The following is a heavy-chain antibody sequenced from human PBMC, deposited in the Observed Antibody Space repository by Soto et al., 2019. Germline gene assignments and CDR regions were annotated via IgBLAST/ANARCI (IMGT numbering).Heavy chain of an antibody. CDR3: AHRLYSSGWYFDS. D-gene: IGHD6-19*01. Sequence: QITLKESGPTLVKPTQTLTLTCTFSGLSLSTSGVGVGWIRQPPGKALEWLALIYWDDDKRYSPSLKSSLTIIKDTSKNQVVLTMPNMDPGDIATYYCAHRLYSSGWYFDSLCQGTMVTVSS. V-gene: IGHV2-5*02. CDR2: IYWDDDK. CDR1: GLSLSTSGVG. J-gene: IGHJ3*02.